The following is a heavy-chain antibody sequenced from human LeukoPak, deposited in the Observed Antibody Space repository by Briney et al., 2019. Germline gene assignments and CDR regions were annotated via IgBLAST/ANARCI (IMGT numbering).Heavy chain of an antibody. V-gene: IGHV4-39*07. Sequence: SETLSLTCTVSGGSISSSSYYWGWIRQPPGKGLEWIGEINHSGSTNYNPSLKSRVTISVDTSKNQFSLKLSSVTAADTAVYYCARPHRASSGYSRFPFDYWGQGTLVTVSS. D-gene: IGHD3-3*01. CDR2: INHSGST. J-gene: IGHJ4*02. CDR3: ARPHRASSGYSRFPFDY. CDR1: GGSISSSSYY.